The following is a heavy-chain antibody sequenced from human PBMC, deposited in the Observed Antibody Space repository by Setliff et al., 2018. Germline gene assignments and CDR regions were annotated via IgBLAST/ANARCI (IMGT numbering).Heavy chain of an antibody. V-gene: IGHV4-39*01. CDR1: GGSISSSSYY. Sequence: TLSLTCTVSGGSISSSSYYWGWIRQPPGKGLEWIGSIYYSGSTYYNPSLKSRVTISVDTSKNQFSLKLSSVTAADTAVYYCASAGGNYYGSGSYYKRPFDYWGQGTLVTVSS. CDR2: IYYSGST. CDR3: ASAGGNYYGSGSYYKRPFDY. J-gene: IGHJ4*02. D-gene: IGHD3-10*01.